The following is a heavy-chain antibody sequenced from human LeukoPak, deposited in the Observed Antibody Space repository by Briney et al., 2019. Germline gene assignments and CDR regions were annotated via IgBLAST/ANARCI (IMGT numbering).Heavy chain of an antibody. D-gene: IGHD6-13*01. CDR3: ARDPLRSTWSTYYNALDV. V-gene: IGHV1-18*01. CDR2: ISAYNGNT. J-gene: IGHJ6*02. Sequence: ASMKVSCKASGYRFTSYAINWVRQAPGQGLEWMGWISAYNGNTDYAQKFQGRVTMTTDTSTSTAYMELRSLTSDDTAVYYCARDPLRSTWSTYYNALDVWGQGTTVTVS. CDR1: GYRFTSYA.